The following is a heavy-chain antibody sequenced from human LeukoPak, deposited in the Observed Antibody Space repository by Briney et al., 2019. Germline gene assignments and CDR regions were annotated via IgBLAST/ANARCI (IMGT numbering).Heavy chain of an antibody. CDR2: INHSGST. CDR3: ARLGSSWYGGLRY. CDR1: GGSFSGYY. D-gene: IGHD6-13*01. Sequence: SETLSLTCAVYGGSFSGYYWSWIRQPPGKGLEWIGEINHSGSTNYNPSLKSRVTISVDTSKNQFSLKLSSVTAADTAVYYCARLGSSWYGGLRYWGQGTLVTVSS. V-gene: IGHV4-34*01. J-gene: IGHJ4*02.